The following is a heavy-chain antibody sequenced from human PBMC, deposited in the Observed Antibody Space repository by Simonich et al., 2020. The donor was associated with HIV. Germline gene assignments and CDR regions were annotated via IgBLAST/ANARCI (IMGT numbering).Heavy chain of an antibody. CDR2: INHSGST. D-gene: IGHD4-4*01. CDR1: GGSFSGYY. V-gene: IGHV4-34*01. J-gene: IGHJ3*02. CDR3: ATTINYEDAFDI. Sequence: QVQLQQWGAGLLKPSETLSLTCAVYGGSFSGYYWSWIRPPPGKGLEWIGEINHSGSTNYNPALKSRVTISVDTSKNQVSLKLSSVTAADTAVYYCATTINYEDAFDIWGQGTMVTVSS.